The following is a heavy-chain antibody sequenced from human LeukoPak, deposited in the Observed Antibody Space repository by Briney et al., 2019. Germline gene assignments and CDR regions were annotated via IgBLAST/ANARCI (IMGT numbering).Heavy chain of an antibody. D-gene: IGHD3-9*01. CDR3: VRDPAILTGLGDAFDL. CDR2: IYHSGST. Sequence: SETLSLTCTVSGYSISSGYYWGWIRQPPGKGLEWIGSIYHSGSTYYNPSLKSRVTISADTSKNQFSLKLSSVTAADAAVYYCVRDPAILTGLGDAFDLWGQGTRVTVSS. CDR1: GYSISSGYY. J-gene: IGHJ3*01. V-gene: IGHV4-38-2*02.